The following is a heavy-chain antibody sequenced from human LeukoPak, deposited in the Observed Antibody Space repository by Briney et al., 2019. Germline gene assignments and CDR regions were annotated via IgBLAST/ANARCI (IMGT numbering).Heavy chain of an antibody. CDR3: TREDPSWNYADS. CDR1: GYSISSGYY. CDR2: IYHTGST. J-gene: IGHJ4*02. D-gene: IGHD1-1*01. V-gene: IGHV4-38-2*02. Sequence: PSEALSLTCTVSGYSISSGYYWGWIRQPPGKGLEWIGNIYHTGSTYYNPSLKSRVTISVDTSKNPFSLKLSSLTAADTAVYFCTREDPSWNYADSWGQGTLVTVSS.